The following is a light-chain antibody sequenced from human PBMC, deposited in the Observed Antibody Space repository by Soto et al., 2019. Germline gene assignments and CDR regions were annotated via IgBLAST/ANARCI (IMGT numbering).Light chain of an antibody. J-gene: IGLJ1*01. CDR2: EVN. CDR3: CSYAGSTTHYV. V-gene: IGLV2-23*02. Sequence: QSVLTQPAAVSGSTGQSITISCTGTSSDVGYYNLVSWYQQHPGKAPKLIIYEVNKRPSGFSNRFSGSKSGNTASLTFSGLQAEDEADYYCCSYAGSTTHYVFGTGTKVTVL. CDR1: SSDVGYYNL.